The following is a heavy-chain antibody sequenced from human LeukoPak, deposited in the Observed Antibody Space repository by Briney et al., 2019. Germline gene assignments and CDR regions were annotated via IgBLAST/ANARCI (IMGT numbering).Heavy chain of an antibody. J-gene: IGHJ4*02. CDR3: AKVPITMKVPRMLDY. Sequence: GGSLRLSCAASGFTFSDYYMRWIRQAPGKGLEWVSYISSSGSTIYYADSVKGRFTISRDNAKNSLYLQMNSLRAEDTAVYYCAKVPITMKVPRMLDYWGQGTLVTVSS. V-gene: IGHV3-11*01. CDR1: GFTFSDYY. D-gene: IGHD3-22*01. CDR2: ISSSGSTI.